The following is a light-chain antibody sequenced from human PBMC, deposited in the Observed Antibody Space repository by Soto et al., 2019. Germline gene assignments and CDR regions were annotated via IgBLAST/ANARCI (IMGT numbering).Light chain of an antibody. CDR1: QSVNSNY. CDR2: GAS. J-gene: IGKJ1*01. V-gene: IGKV3-20*01. Sequence: EIVFSQSPGTPSLSPGERATLSCRARQSVNSNYLAWYQQKPGQSPRLLIYGASNRATGIPDRFSGSGSGTDFTLTISRLEPEDFAVYYCQQYGSSPRTFGQGTKVDIK. CDR3: QQYGSSPRT.